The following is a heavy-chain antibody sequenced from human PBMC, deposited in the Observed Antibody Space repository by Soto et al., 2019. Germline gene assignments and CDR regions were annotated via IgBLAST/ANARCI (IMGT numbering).Heavy chain of an antibody. D-gene: IGHD2-15*01. Sequence: PSETLSLTCNVSGGTISSSTYYWGWIRQPPGKGLEYIAIIYYTGNTYYNPSLKSRVTISVDTSKNQISLILTSVTAADTAVYYCVRCSRQQHCSGSSCYNSWFDPWGQGNLVTVSS. V-gene: IGHV4-39*01. CDR2: IYYTGNT. J-gene: IGHJ5*02. CDR1: GGTISSSTYY. CDR3: VRCSRQQHCSGSSCYNSWFDP.